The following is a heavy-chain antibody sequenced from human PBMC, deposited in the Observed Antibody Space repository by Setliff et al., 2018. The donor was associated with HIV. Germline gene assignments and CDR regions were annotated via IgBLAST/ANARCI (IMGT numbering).Heavy chain of an antibody. J-gene: IGHJ5*02. Sequence: PSETLSLTCSVSGGSISSATYYWNWIRQPAGKALEWIGRINTSGTTIYSPSLKSRVTISLEKSNNQFSLKLSSVTAADTAVYYCARDFKRYNSPCRFDPWGQGTLVTVSS. CDR3: ARDFKRYNSPCRFDP. V-gene: IGHV4-61*02. CDR1: GGSISSATYY. CDR2: INTSGTT. D-gene: IGHD1-1*01.